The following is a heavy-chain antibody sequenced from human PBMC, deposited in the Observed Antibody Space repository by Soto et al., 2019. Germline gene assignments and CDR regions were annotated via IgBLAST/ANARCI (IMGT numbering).Heavy chain of an antibody. CDR3: ARGGGGGYYDSSGYMGV. Sequence: EVQLVETGGGLIQPGGSLRLSCAASGITVSTNYMSWVRQAPGKGLEWVSVIYSDGKTFYADSVKGRFTISRDNSQNTGSLQRNSLRADDTAVYDCARGGGGGYYDSSGYMGVWGQGTLVTVSS. D-gene: IGHD3-22*01. J-gene: IGHJ4*02. V-gene: IGHV3-53*02. CDR1: GITVSTNY. CDR2: IYSDGKT.